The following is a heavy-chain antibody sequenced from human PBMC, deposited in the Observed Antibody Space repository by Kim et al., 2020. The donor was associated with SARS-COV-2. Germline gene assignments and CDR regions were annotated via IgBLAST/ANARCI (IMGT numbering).Heavy chain of an antibody. V-gene: IGHV4-59*13. CDR3: ARGGDSGSYHHEFDY. Sequence: SETLSLTCTVSGGSISSYYWSWIRQPPGKGLEWIGYIYYSGSTNYNPSLKSRVTISVDTSKNQFSLKLSSVTAADTAVYYCARGGDSGSYHHEFDYWGQGTLVAVYS. D-gene: IGHD1-26*01. J-gene: IGHJ4*02. CDR2: IYYSGST. CDR1: GGSISSYY.